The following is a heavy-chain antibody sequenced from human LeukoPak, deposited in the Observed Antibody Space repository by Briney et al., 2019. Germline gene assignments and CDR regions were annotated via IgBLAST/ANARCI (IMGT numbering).Heavy chain of an antibody. CDR1: GFTFSSYA. V-gene: IGHV3-23*01. D-gene: IGHD4-17*01. Sequence: GGFLRLSCAASGFTFSSYAMYWVRQAPGKGLEWVSAISGRSGSTYYTDSVKGRFTISRDNSKNTLYLQMSSLRAEDTAVYYCAKATEGGYGDYLDYWGQGTLVTVSS. CDR2: ISGRSGST. CDR3: AKATEGGYGDYLDY. J-gene: IGHJ4*02.